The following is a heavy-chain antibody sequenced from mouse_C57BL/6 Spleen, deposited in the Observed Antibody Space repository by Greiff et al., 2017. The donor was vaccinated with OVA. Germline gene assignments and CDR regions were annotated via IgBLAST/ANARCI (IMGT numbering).Heavy chain of an antibody. Sequence: VQLQQPGAELVMPGASVKLSCKASGYTFTSYWMHWVKQRPGQGLEWIGEIDPSDSYTNYNQKFKGKSTFTVDKSSSTAYMQISSLTSEDSAVYYCARRYYGSSYDYYAMDYWGQGTSVTVSS. CDR3: ARRYYGSSYDYYAMDY. CDR2: IDPSDSYT. D-gene: IGHD1-1*01. V-gene: IGHV1-69*01. CDR1: GYTFTSYW. J-gene: IGHJ4*01.